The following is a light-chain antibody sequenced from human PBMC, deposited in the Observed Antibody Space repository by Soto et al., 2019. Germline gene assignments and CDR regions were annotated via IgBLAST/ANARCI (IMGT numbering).Light chain of an antibody. CDR2: DAS. CDR3: QHSWT. Sequence: IQMPQSPSTLSASVGGRVTIICRASQSISTWLAWYQLKPGKAPKLLIYDASTLEGGVPSRFSGIGSGTEFTLTISGLQPDDFATHYCQHSWTFGQGTKVDI. V-gene: IGKV1-5*02. CDR1: QSISTW. J-gene: IGKJ1*01.